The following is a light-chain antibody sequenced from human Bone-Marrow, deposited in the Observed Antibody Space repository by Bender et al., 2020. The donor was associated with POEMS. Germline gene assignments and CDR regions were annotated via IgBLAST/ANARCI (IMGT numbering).Light chain of an antibody. CDR1: SSDIGSYNF. V-gene: IGLV2-23*03. Sequence: QSALTQPASVSGSPGQSITISCTGTSSDIGSYNFVSWYQQHPGKAPKLIIYEGNKRPSGVSNRFSGSKSGNTASLTISGLQAEDEADYHCSSYAGDTSFERFGGGTELTVL. CDR3: SSYAGDTSFER. CDR2: EGN. J-gene: IGLJ2*01.